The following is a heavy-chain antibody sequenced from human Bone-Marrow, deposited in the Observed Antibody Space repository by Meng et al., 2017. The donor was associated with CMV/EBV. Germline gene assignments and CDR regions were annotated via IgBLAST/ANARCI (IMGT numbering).Heavy chain of an antibody. J-gene: IGHJ4*02. Sequence: SCAASGFTFSSYSMTWFRQAPGKGLEWVSSISSSSSYIYYADSVKGRFTISRDNAKNSLYLQMNSLRAEDTAVYYCASYDFGGYYFDYWGQGTLVTVSS. D-gene: IGHD3-3*01. CDR1: GFTFSSYS. CDR3: ASYDFGGYYFDY. V-gene: IGHV3-21*01. CDR2: ISSSSSYI.